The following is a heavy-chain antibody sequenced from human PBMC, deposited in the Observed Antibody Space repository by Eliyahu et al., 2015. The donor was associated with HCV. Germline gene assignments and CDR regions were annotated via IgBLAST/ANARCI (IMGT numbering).Heavy chain of an antibody. CDR2: IYYSGST. Sequence: QVQLQESGPGLVKPSETLSLTCTVSGGSISSYYWSWIRQPPGKGLEWIGYIYYSGSTNYNPSLKSRVTISVDTSKNQFSLKLSSVTAADTAVYYCARHPPLYPLNWFDPWGQGTLVTVSS. J-gene: IGHJ5*02. CDR3: ARHPPLYPLNWFDP. D-gene: IGHD2-8*01. CDR1: GGSISSYY. V-gene: IGHV4-59*08.